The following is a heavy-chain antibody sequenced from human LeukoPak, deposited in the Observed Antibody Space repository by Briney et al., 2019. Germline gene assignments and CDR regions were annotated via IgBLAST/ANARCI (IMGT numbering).Heavy chain of an antibody. Sequence: GGSLRLSCAASGFTFSDYYMSWIRQAPGKGLEWLSYISGSGGTIYYADSVKGRFTISRDNAKNSLYLQMNSLRAEDTAVYYCARDRSEDSGYRSYFDYWGQGTLVTVSS. V-gene: IGHV3-11*04. D-gene: IGHD5-12*01. CDR2: ISGSGGTI. CDR1: GFTFSDYY. CDR3: ARDRSEDSGYRSYFDY. J-gene: IGHJ4*02.